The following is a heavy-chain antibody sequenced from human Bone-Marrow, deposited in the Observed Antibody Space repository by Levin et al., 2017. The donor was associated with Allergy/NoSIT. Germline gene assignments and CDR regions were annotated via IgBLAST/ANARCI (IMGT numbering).Heavy chain of an antibody. D-gene: IGHD3-22*01. J-gene: IGHJ4*01. CDR1: GYTFTGYY. V-gene: IGHV1-2*03. Sequence: LVASVKVSCKVSGYTFTGYYLQWVRQAPGQGLEWLGWINPHNGDTDFAQKFQGRVTMTRDTSIRTAYMELTSLKSDDTAVYFCARRSDNTGYPLDYWGQGTLVTVSS. CDR2: INPHNGDT. CDR3: ARRSDNTGYPLDY.